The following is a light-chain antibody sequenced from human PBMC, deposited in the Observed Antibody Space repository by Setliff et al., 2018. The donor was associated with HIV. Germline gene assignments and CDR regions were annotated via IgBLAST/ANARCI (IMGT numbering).Light chain of an antibody. V-gene: IGLV2-23*02. CDR1: SSDVGSYNL. Sequence: QSVLTQPASVSGSPGHSITIACTGTSSDVGSYNLVSWYQQHPGKAPKLIIYAVSKRPSGVSHRFSGSKSGNTASLTIPGLQAEDEADYYCCSYAGSSTPYVFGTGTKVTVL. J-gene: IGLJ1*01. CDR3: CSYAGSSTPYV. CDR2: AVS.